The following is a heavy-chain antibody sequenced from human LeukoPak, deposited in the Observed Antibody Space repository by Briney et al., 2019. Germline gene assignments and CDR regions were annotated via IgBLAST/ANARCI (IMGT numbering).Heavy chain of an antibody. V-gene: IGHV4-31*03. Sequence: SQTLSLTCTVSGGSISSGGYYWSWIRQHPGKGLEWIGCIYYSGTTYYHPSLTSRVATSVDTSKDQFSLKLSSVTAADTAVYYSARSGTVTTWNYWGQGTLVTVSS. J-gene: IGHJ4*02. CDR3: ARSGTVTTWNY. D-gene: IGHD4-17*01. CDR2: IYYSGTT. CDR1: GGSISSGGYY.